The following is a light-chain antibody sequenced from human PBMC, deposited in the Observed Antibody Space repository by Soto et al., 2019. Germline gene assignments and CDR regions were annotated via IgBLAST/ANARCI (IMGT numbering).Light chain of an antibody. Sequence: DIQMTQSPSPLSASVGDRVTITCRASQSISTFLNWYQQKPGKAPKLLIYGASNLESGVPSTFSGSGSGTDFTLTISSLQPEDFATYYCQQCFSTPLLTFSGGTKVEIK. CDR3: QQCFSTPLLT. V-gene: IGKV1-39*01. J-gene: IGKJ4*01. CDR2: GAS. CDR1: QSISTF.